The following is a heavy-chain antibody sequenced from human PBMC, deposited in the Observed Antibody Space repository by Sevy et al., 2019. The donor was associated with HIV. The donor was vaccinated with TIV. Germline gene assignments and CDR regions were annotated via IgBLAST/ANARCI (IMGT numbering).Heavy chain of an antibody. CDR3: ARQGGIVDRAFDY. CDR2: MYSSGNT. J-gene: IGHJ4*02. D-gene: IGHD2-21*01. Sequence: SETLSLTCTVSGGSISSSSYDWGWIRQPPGKGLEWIGSMYSSGNTYYNPSLKSRVTIFVDTSKNQISLKLPSVTAADTAVYYCARQGGIVDRAFDYWGQGTLVTVSS. V-gene: IGHV4-39*01. CDR1: GGSISSSSYD.